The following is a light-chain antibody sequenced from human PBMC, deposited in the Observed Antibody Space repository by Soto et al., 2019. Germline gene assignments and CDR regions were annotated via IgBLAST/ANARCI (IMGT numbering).Light chain of an antibody. CDR1: QSISRW. J-gene: IGKJ2*01. CDR3: HQYNGPYT. Sequence: DIQMTQSPSTLSASVGDRVTITCRASQSISRWLAWYQQKPGQAPKLLIYKASILERGVPSRFSGSGSGTEFTLSISSLKPDDFAPSSCHQYNGPYTFGQGTKREIK. V-gene: IGKV1-5*03. CDR2: KAS.